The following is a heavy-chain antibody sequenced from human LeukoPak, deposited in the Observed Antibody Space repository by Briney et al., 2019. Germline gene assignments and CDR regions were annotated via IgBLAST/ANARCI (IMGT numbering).Heavy chain of an antibody. CDR1: GGSFSGYY. V-gene: IGHV4-34*01. CDR3: ARGPPRDYGTSGFYYNY. CDR2: IDHSGFT. Sequence: SETLSLTCAVYGGSFSGYYWSWIRQPPGKGLEWIGEIDHSGFTIYNPSLKSRVAISEGTSKNQFSLKLSSVTAADTAVYYCARGPPRDYGTSGFYYNYWGQGTLVTVSS. D-gene: IGHD3-22*01. J-gene: IGHJ4*02.